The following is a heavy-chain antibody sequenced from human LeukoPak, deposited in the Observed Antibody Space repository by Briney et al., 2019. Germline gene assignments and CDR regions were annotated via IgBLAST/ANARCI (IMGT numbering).Heavy chain of an antibody. J-gene: IGHJ4*02. CDR2: IRSKAYGGTT. D-gene: IGHD2-2*01. V-gene: IGHV3-49*03. CDR3: TRTIQYCSSTSCPPRYFDY. Sequence: GGSLRLSRTASGFTFGDYAMSWFRQAPGKGLEWVGFIRSKAYGGTTEYAASVKGRFTISRDDSKSIAYLQMNSLKTEDTAVYYCTRTIQYCSSTSCPPRYFDYWGQGTLVTVSS. CDR1: GFTFGDYA.